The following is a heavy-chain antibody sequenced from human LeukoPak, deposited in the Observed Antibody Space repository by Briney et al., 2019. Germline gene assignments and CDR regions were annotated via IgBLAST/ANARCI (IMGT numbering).Heavy chain of an antibody. CDR1: GFIFNSHN. D-gene: IGHD3-10*01. CDR3: ARAGFTFSDYFGSFFDY. Sequence: PGGSLRLSCAASGFIFNSHNMNWVRQAPGKGLEWVSSISSSSSYIYYADSVKGRFTISRDNAKNSLYLQMNSLRAEDTAVYYCARAGFTFSDYFGSFFDYWGQGTLVTVSS. V-gene: IGHV3-21*06. J-gene: IGHJ4*02. CDR2: ISSSSSYI.